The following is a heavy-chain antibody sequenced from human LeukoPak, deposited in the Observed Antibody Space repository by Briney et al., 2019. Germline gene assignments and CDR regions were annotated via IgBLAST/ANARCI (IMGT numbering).Heavy chain of an antibody. CDR2: ISGSGGST. CDR3: AKGYSSAWYAY. D-gene: IGHD6-19*01. CDR1: GFTFSSSA. V-gene: IGHV3-23*01. J-gene: IGHJ4*02. Sequence: GGSLRLSCAASGFTFSSSAMSWGRQAPGKGLEWVSAISGSGGSTYYADSVKGRFTISRDNSKNTLYLQMNSLRAEDTAVYYCAKGYSSAWYAYWGQGSLVTVSS.